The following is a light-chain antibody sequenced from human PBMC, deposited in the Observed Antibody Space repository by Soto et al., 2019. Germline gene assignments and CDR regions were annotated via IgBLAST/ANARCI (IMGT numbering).Light chain of an antibody. CDR3: GTWDSSLSAGFVV. CDR2: DNN. V-gene: IGLV1-51*01. J-gene: IGLJ2*01. Sequence: QSVLTQPPSVSAAPGQKVTISCSGSSSNIGNNYVSWYQQLPGTAPKLLIYDNNKRPSGIPDRFSGSKSGTSATLGITGLQIGDEADYYGGTWDSSLSAGFVVLGGGTKVTVL. CDR1: SSNIGNNY.